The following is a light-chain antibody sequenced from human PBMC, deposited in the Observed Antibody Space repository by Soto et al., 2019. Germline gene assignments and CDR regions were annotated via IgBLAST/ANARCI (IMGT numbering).Light chain of an antibody. Sequence: QLVLTQPPSVSGAPGQRVTISCTGSSSNIGAGYDVHWYQQFPGTAPKLLIYFNNNRPSGVPDRFSASKSGTSASLAITGLQAEDEADYYCQSYDISLSSVFGGGTKLTVL. V-gene: IGLV1-40*01. CDR3: QSYDISLSSV. J-gene: IGLJ3*02. CDR2: FNN. CDR1: SSNIGAGYD.